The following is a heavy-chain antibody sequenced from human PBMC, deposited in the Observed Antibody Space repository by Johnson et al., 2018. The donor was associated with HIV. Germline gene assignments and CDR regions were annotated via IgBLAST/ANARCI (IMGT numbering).Heavy chain of an antibody. CDR1: GFTFDDYS. D-gene: IGHD2-15*01. Sequence: LVESGGGLVQPGRSLRLSCSSSGFTFDDYSVHWFRQAPGMGLEWVSVITWNSSVTYYADSVKCRFTISRDNSKNTLYLQMNRLRAEDTAVYYCAKDGGRLRTDAFDIWGQGTMVTVSS. CDR2: ITWNSSVT. CDR3: AKDGGRLRTDAFDI. V-gene: IGHV3-9*01. J-gene: IGHJ3*02.